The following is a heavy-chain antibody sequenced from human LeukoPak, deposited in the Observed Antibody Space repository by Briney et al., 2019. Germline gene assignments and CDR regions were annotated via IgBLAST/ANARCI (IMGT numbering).Heavy chain of an antibody. D-gene: IGHD2-2*01. CDR1: GFTFSSYG. CDR3: AKVGPEYQLPARD. Sequence: GGSLRLSYAASGFTFSSYGMHWVRQAPGKGLEWVAVISYDGSNKYYADSVKGRFTISRDNSKNTLYLQMNSLRAEDTAVYYCAKVGPEYQLPARDWGQGTLVTVSS. CDR2: ISYDGSNK. J-gene: IGHJ4*02. V-gene: IGHV3-30*18.